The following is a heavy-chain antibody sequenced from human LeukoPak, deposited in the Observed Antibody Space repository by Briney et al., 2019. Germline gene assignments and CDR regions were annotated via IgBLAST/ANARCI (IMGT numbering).Heavy chain of an antibody. J-gene: IGHJ3*02. Sequence: ASVKVSCKASGYTFADYYIHWVRQAPGQGLEWMGRINPNSGGTTYAQKFQGRVAMTRDTSISTAYMELSRLSSDDTAVYHCARVLGDCSSTDCYGGYAFDIWGQGTMVTVSS. D-gene: IGHD2-2*01. CDR1: GYTFADYY. CDR3: ARVLGDCSSTDCYGGYAFDI. V-gene: IGHV1-2*06. CDR2: INPNSGGT.